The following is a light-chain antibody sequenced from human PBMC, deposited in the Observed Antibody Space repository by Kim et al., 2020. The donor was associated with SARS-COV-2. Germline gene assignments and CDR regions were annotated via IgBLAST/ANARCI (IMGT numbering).Light chain of an antibody. CDR1: SGINVGSYS. CDR3: MIWHNNAWV. V-gene: IGLV5-45*03. CDR2: YKSDSDK. J-gene: IGLJ3*02. Sequence: QPVLTQPSSLSASPGASASLTCTLRSGINVGSYSIYWSQQEPGSPPQSLLRYKSDSDKQQGSGVPSRYSGSKDASANAGILLISGLQSEDEADYYCMIWHNNAWVFGGGTKLTVL.